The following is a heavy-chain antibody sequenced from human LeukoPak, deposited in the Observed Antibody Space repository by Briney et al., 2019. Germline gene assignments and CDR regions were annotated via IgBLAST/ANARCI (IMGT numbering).Heavy chain of an antibody. J-gene: IGHJ4*02. CDR1: GFTFDDYA. CDR3: ARGYYYDSSAYPGDY. D-gene: IGHD3-22*01. CDR2: ISWNSGSI. Sequence: PGRSLRLSCAASGFTFDDYAMHWVRQAPGKGLEWVSGISWNSGSIGYPDYVKGRFTISRDNVKNSLYLQMNSLRAEDTALYYCARGYYYDSSAYPGDYWGQGTLVTVSS. V-gene: IGHV3-9*01.